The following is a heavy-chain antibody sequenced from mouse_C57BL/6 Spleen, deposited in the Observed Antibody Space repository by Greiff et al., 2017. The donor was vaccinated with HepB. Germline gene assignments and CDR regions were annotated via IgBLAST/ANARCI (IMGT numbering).Heavy chain of an antibody. J-gene: IGHJ2*01. CDR1: GYTFTSYT. D-gene: IGHD1-1*01. CDR2: INPSSGYT. V-gene: IGHV1-4*01. CDR3: ARPYYYGSSPALFDY. Sequence: QVQLKQSGAELARPGASVKMSCKASGYTFTSYTMHWVKQRPGQGLEWIGYINPSSGYTKYNQKFKDKATLTADKSSSTAYMQLSSLTSEDSAVYYCARPYYYGSSPALFDYWGQGTTLTVSS.